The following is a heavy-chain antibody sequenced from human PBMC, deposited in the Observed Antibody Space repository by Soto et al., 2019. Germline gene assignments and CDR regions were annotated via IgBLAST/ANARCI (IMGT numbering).Heavy chain of an antibody. V-gene: IGHV1-69*06. J-gene: IGHJ5*02. Sequence: GASVKVSCKASGGTFSSYAISWVRQAPGQGLEWMGGIIPIFGTANYAQKFQGRVTITADKSTSTAYMELSSLRSEDTAVYYCASYYDSSGYYPSWFDPWGQGTPVTVSS. CDR1: GGTFSSYA. CDR2: IIPIFGTA. D-gene: IGHD3-22*01. CDR3: ASYYDSSGYYPSWFDP.